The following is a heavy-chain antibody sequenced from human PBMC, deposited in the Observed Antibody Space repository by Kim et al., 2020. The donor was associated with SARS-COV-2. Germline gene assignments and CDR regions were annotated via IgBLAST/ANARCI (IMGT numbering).Heavy chain of an antibody. CDR1: GFTFSNAW. J-gene: IGHJ3*02. D-gene: IGHD3-3*01. CDR2: IKSKTDGGTT. CDR3: TTDFGVVSRGDAFDI. V-gene: IGHV3-15*01. Sequence: GGSLRLSCAASGFTFSNAWMSWVRQAPGKGLEWVGRIKSKTDGGTTDYAAPVKGRFTISRDDSKNTLYLQMNSLKTEDTAVYYCTTDFGVVSRGDAFDIWGQGTMVTVSS.